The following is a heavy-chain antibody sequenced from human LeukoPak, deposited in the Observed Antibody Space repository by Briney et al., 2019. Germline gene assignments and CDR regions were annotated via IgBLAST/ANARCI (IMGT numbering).Heavy chain of an antibody. CDR2: INSDGSGT. Sequence: GGSLRLSCAASGFTFSSYWMHWVRQAPGKGLVWVSRINSDGSGTSYADSVKGRFTISRDNAKNTLYLQMNSLRAEDTAVYYCAREGYDFWSGFDYMDVWGKGTTVTVSS. V-gene: IGHV3-74*01. CDR3: AREGYDFWSGFDYMDV. CDR1: GFTFSSYW. J-gene: IGHJ6*03. D-gene: IGHD3-3*01.